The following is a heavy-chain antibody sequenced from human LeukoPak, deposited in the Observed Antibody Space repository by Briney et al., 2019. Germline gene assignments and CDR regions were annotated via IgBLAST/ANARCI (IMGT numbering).Heavy chain of an antibody. J-gene: IGHJ4*02. CDR2: LYSGGDT. CDR3: ARARGSGWLDFDC. Sequence: GGSLRLSCAASGFTVSSNYMNWVRQAPGKGLEWVSVLYSGGDTYYTDSVKGRFTISRDNSKNTLYLQMNSLRVEDTAVYYCARARGSGWLDFDCWGQGTLVTVSS. V-gene: IGHV3-53*01. CDR1: GFTVSSNY. D-gene: IGHD6-19*01.